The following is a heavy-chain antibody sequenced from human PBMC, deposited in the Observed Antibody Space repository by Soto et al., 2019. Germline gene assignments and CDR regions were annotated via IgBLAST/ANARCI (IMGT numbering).Heavy chain of an antibody. CDR3: ALTSSDSKDDAFDV. CDR1: GYTYTSYT. Sequence: GASVKVSCTASGYTYTSYTIHWVRQAPGQRLEWMGWINTGNGNTKYSQNFQGRVIITRDTSASTAYMELSSLRSEDTAVYYCALTSSDSKDDAFDVWGQGTMVTVSS. V-gene: IGHV1-3*04. J-gene: IGHJ3*01. D-gene: IGHD6-19*01. CDR2: INTGNGNT.